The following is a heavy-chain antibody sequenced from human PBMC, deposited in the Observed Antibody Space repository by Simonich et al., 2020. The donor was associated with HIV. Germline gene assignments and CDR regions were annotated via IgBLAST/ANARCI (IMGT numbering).Heavy chain of an antibody. CDR3: VLGRQLVRTWAFDI. Sequence: QITLKESGPTLVKPTHTLTLTCTFSGFSLSTCEVGVGWIRQPPGKALEWLALIYWDDDKRYNPSLKSSLTITKDTSKNQVVLTMTNMDPVDTATYSCVLGRQLVRTWAFDIWGQGTMVTVSS. CDR1: GFSLSTCEVG. J-gene: IGHJ3*02. D-gene: IGHD6-6*01. V-gene: IGHV2-5*02. CDR2: IYWDDDK.